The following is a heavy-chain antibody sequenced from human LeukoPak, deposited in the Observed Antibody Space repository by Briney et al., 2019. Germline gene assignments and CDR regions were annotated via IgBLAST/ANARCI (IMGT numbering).Heavy chain of an antibody. V-gene: IGHV3-30*04. CDR3: ARESKGTYFDY. CDR2: ISYDGSNK. Sequence: GGSLRLSCAASGFIFSNLAMHWVRQAPGKGLEWVAVISYDGSNKYYADSVKGRFTISRDNSKNTLYLQMNSLRAEDTAVYYCARESKGTYFDYWGQGTLVTVSS. D-gene: IGHD3-16*01. J-gene: IGHJ4*02. CDR1: GFIFSNLA.